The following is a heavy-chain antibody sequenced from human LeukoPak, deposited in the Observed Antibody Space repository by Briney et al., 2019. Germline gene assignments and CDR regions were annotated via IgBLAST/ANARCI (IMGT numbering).Heavy chain of an antibody. J-gene: IGHJ4*02. CDR1: GFNFSDYY. CDR2: MSSRSGIF. D-gene: IGHD3-22*01. Sequence: PGGSLRLSCVASGFNFSDYYMNWIRQSPGKGLEWISYMSSRSGIFYYGGSVKGRFTISRDNAKNSLYLQMNSLRAEDTAVYYCARIEYDSSGYYYGYWGQGTLVTVSS. CDR3: ARIEYDSSGYYYGY. V-gene: IGHV3-11*04.